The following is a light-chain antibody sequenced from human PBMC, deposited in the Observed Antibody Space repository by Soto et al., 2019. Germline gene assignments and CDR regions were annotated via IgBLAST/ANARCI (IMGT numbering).Light chain of an antibody. V-gene: IGLV1-51*02. J-gene: IGLJ3*02. CDR2: ENN. Sequence: QSVLTQPPSLSAAPGQKVTISCSGSSSNIGNNYVSWYQQLPGTAPKLLIYENNKRPSGIPDRFSGSKSGTSATLGITGLQTGDEADYYCGTWDSSLSAGVFGGGTKVTV. CDR1: SSNIGNNY. CDR3: GTWDSSLSAGV.